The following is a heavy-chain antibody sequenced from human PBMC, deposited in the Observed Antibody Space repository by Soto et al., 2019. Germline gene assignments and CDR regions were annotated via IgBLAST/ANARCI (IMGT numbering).Heavy chain of an antibody. Sequence: GASVKVSCKASGYTFTSYGISWVRQAPGQGLEWMGWISAYNGNTNYAQKLQGRVTMTTDTSTSTAYMELRSLRSDDTAVYYCARDTPIAAAGSGGPDYYYYGMDVWGQGTTVTVSS. J-gene: IGHJ6*02. CDR2: ISAYNGNT. CDR3: ARDTPIAAAGSGGPDYYYYGMDV. D-gene: IGHD6-13*01. V-gene: IGHV1-18*01. CDR1: GYTFTSYG.